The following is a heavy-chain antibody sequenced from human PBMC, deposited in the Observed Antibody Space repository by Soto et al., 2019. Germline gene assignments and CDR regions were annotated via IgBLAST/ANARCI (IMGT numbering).Heavy chain of an antibody. V-gene: IGHV4-39*01. J-gene: IGHJ4*02. CDR2: IYYSGST. CDR3: ASTKFEGFGIAAAGDYFDY. Sequence: SETLSLTCTVSGGSISSSSYYWGWIRQPPGKGLEWIGSIYYSGSTYYNPSLKSRVTISLDTAKNQFSLKLTSVTAADTAVYYFASTKFEGFGIAAAGDYFDYWGQGTLVTVSS. D-gene: IGHD6-13*01. CDR1: GGSISSSSYY.